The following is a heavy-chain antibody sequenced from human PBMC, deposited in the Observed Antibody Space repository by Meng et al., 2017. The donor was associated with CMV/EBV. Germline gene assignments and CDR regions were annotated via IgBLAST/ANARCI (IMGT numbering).Heavy chain of an antibody. V-gene: IGHV1-2*02. J-gene: IGHJ4*02. CDR2: INPNSGGT. CDR1: GYTFTGYY. Sequence: ASVKVSCKASGYTFTGYYMHWVRQAPGQGLEWMGWINPNSGGTNYAQKFQGRVTMIRDTSISTAYMELSRLRSDDTAVYYCAREVPDDKITILTRGSFDYWGQGTLVTVSS. CDR3: AREVPDDKITILTRGSFDY. D-gene: IGHD3-9*01.